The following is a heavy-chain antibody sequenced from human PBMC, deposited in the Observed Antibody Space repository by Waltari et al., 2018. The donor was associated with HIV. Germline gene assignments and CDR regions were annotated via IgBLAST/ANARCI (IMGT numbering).Heavy chain of an antibody. CDR1: GYSFTAYN. CDR2: INPDTGDT. CDR3: VRVPYPLSPGHYFDP. V-gene: IGHV1-2*02. J-gene: IGHJ5*02. Sequence: QVQLVQSGAELKKPGASVKVSCTAPGYSFTAYNIHWVRQAPGRGLDWLGLEWMGSINPDTGDTNYAQNFGGRITMTRDTSISTAYMELHRLTSDDTAMYYCVRVPYPLSPGHYFDPWGQGALVTVSS. D-gene: IGHD1-1*01.